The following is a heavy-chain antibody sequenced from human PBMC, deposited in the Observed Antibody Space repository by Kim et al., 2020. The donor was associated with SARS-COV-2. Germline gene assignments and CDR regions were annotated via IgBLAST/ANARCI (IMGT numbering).Heavy chain of an antibody. Sequence: ASVKVSCKFSGYTLTELSMHWVRQAPGKGLEWMGGFDPEDGETIYAQKFQGRVTMTEDTSTDTAYMELSSLRSEDTAVYYCATAPRIYRYYFDYWGQGTLVTVSS. J-gene: IGHJ4*02. CDR1: GYTLTELS. CDR2: FDPEDGET. V-gene: IGHV1-24*01. CDR3: ATAPRIYRYYFDY. D-gene: IGHD1-26*01.